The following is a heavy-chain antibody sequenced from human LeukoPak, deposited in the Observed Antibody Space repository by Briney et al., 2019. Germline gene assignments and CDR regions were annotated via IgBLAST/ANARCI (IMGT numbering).Heavy chain of an antibody. CDR1: GYSFTGYY. J-gene: IGHJ4*02. V-gene: IGHV1-2*02. CDR2: ITPNSGGT. Sequence: ASVKVSCKANGYSFTGYYMHWVRQAPGEGLQWMGWITPNSGGTNYAQKFQGRVTMTSDTSVNTAYMELSRLRSDDTAVYYCARDRGSYSDYWGQGTLVTVSS. CDR3: ARDRGSYSDY. D-gene: IGHD1-26*01.